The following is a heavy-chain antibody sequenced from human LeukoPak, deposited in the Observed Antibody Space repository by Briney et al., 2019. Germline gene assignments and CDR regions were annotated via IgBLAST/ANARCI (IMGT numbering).Heavy chain of an antibody. Sequence: GGSLSLSCEASGFTFDDYAMHWVRQAPGKGLEWVSGISWNSGSIGYADSVKGRFTISRDNAKNSLYLQMNSLRAEDMALYYCAKGGSGYDSPFDYWGQGTLVTVSS. J-gene: IGHJ4*02. D-gene: IGHD5-12*01. CDR2: ISWNSGSI. V-gene: IGHV3-9*03. CDR1: GFTFDDYA. CDR3: AKGGSGYDSPFDY.